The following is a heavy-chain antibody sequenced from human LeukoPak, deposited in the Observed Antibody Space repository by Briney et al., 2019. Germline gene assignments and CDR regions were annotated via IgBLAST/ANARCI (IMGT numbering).Heavy chain of an antibody. Sequence: SETLSLTCTVSGGSVSSGSYYWSWIRQPPGKGLEWIGYIYYGGSTNYNPSLKSRVTISVDTSKNQFSLKLSSVTAADTAVYYCARETGVVVITNAYNWFDPWGQGTLVTVSS. CDR1: GGSVSSGSYY. V-gene: IGHV4-61*01. D-gene: IGHD3-22*01. J-gene: IGHJ5*02. CDR3: ARETGVVVITNAYNWFDP. CDR2: IYYGGST.